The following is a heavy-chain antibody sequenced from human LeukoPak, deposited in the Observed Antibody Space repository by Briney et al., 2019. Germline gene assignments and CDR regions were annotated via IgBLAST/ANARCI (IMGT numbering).Heavy chain of an antibody. Sequence: GGSLRLSCAASGFTFSSYEMNWVRQAPGKGLEWVSYISSSGSTIYYADSVKGRFTIFRDNAKNSLYLQMNSLRAEDTAVYYCARVMQGAAAGSPYFDYWGQGTLVTVSS. CDR3: ARVMQGAAAGSPYFDY. V-gene: IGHV3-48*03. CDR1: GFTFSSYE. CDR2: ISSSGSTI. D-gene: IGHD6-13*01. J-gene: IGHJ4*02.